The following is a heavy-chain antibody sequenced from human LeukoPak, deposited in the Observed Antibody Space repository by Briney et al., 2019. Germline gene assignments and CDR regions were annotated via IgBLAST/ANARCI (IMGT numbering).Heavy chain of an antibody. J-gene: IGHJ4*02. V-gene: IGHV1-2*02. CDR1: GYTFTGYY. D-gene: IGHD3-9*01. CDR2: INPNSGGT. Sequence: PMASVKVSCKASGYTFTGYYMHWVRQAPGQGLEWMGWINPNSGGTNYAQKFQGRVTMTRDTSISTAYMGLSRLRSDDTAVYYCARASYYDILTGYLAYYFDYWGQGTLVTVSS. CDR3: ARASYYDILTGYLAYYFDY.